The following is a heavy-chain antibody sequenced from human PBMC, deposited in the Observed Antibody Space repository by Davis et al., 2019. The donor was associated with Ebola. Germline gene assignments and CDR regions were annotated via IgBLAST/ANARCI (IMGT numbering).Heavy chain of an antibody. D-gene: IGHD1-26*01. CDR2: IYYSGST. Sequence: PSETLSLTCAVYGGSFSGYYWSWIRQPPGKGLEWIGSIYYSGSTYYKPSLKSRVTISVDTSKNQFSLKLSSVTAADTAVYYCARIVGATLDYWGQGTLVTVSS. CDR3: ARIVGATLDY. J-gene: IGHJ4*02. V-gene: IGHV4-34*01. CDR1: GGSFSGYY.